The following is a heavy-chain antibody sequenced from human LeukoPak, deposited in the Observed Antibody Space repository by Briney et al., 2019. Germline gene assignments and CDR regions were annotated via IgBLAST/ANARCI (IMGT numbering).Heavy chain of an antibody. D-gene: IGHD4-17*01. CDR2: ISYSGTP. Sequence: SETLSLTCNVSGGSINTANYYWTWIRQPPGKGLEWIGYISYSGTPYYNPSLNSRVTISLDTSKNQLSLRLNSVTAADTATYYCARDRYGDFEDYWGQGTLVTVSS. CDR3: ARDRYGDFEDY. CDR1: GGSINTANYY. J-gene: IGHJ4*02. V-gene: IGHV4-30-4*08.